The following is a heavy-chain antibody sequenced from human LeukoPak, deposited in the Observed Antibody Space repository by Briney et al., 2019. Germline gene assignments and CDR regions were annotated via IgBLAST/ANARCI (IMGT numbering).Heavy chain of an antibody. J-gene: IGHJ4*02. Sequence: SETLSLTCAVYGGSFSGYYWSWIRQPPGKGLEWIGEINHSGSTNYNPSLKSRVTVSVDTSKNQFSLKLSSVTAADTAVYYCARHRHYPSWMNYFDYWGQGTLVTVSS. CDR1: GGSFSGYY. V-gene: IGHV4-34*01. D-gene: IGHD5-12*01. CDR2: INHSGST. CDR3: ARHRHYPSWMNYFDY.